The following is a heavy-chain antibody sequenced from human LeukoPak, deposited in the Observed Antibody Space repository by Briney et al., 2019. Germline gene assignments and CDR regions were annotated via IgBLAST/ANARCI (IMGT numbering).Heavy chain of an antibody. V-gene: IGHV3-15*01. J-gene: IGHJ3*02. CDR2: IKSKTDGGTT. CDR1: GFTFSNAW. D-gene: IGHD6-13*01. CDR3: TTLGYSSSWLLWAFDI. Sequence: GGSLRLSCAASGFTFSNAWMSWVRQAPGKGLEWVGRIKSKTDGGTTDYAAPVKGRFTTSRDDSKNTLYLQMNSLKTEDTAVYYCTTLGYSSSWLLWAFDIWGQGTMVTVSS.